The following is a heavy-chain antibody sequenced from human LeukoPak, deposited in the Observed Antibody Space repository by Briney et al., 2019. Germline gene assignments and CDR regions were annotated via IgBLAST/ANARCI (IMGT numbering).Heavy chain of an antibody. CDR2: IYYSGST. Sequence: SETLSLTCTVSGGSISSSSYYWGWIRQPPGKGLEWIGSIYYSGSTYYNPSLKSRVTISVDTSKNQFSLKLSSVTAADTAVYYCARNVVVPAAPGWFDPWGQGTLVTVSS. J-gene: IGHJ5*02. V-gene: IGHV4-39*07. CDR1: GGSISSSSYY. CDR3: ARNVVVPAAPGWFDP. D-gene: IGHD2-2*01.